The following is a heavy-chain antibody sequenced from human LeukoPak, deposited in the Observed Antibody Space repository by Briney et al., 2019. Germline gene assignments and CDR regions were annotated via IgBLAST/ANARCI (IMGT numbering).Heavy chain of an antibody. D-gene: IGHD4-17*01. CDR2: ISSSSSTI. J-gene: IGHJ3*02. CDR3: ARDPGDYGDHGPFDI. V-gene: IGHV3-48*04. Sequence: GGSLRLSCAASGFTFSSYSMNWVRQAPGKGLEWVSYISSSSSTIYYADSVKGRFTISRDNAKNSLYLQMNSLRAEDTAVYYCARDPGDYGDHGPFDIWGQGTMVTVSS. CDR1: GFTFSSYS.